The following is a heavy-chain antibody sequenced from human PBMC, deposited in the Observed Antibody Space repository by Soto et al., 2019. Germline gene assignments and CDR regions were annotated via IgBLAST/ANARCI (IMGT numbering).Heavy chain of an antibody. D-gene: IGHD3-9*01. V-gene: IGHV1-18*01. J-gene: IGHJ3*02. Sequence: GASVKVSCKASGYTFTSYGISWVRQAPGQGLEWMGWISAYNGNTNYAQKLQGRVTMTTDTSTSTAYMELRSLRSDDTAVYYCARDQLRYFDGKVAFDIWGKGTMVTV. CDR1: GYTFTSYG. CDR2: ISAYNGNT. CDR3: ARDQLRYFDGKVAFDI.